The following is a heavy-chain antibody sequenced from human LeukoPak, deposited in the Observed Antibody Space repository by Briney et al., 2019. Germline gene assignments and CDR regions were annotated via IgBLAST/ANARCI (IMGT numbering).Heavy chain of an antibody. CDR1: GGSFSGHY. D-gene: IGHD3-3*01. Sequence: SETLSLTCAVYGGSFSGHYWSWIRQPPGKGLEWIGEINHSGSTNYNPSLKSRVTISVDTSKNQFSLKLSSVTAADTAVYYCARVYYDFWSGYSLYFDYWGQGTLVTVSS. V-gene: IGHV4-34*01. CDR3: ARVYYDFWSGYSLYFDY. J-gene: IGHJ4*02. CDR2: INHSGST.